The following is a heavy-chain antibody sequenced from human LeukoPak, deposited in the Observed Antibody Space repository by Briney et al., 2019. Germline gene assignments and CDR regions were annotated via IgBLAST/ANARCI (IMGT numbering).Heavy chain of an antibody. Sequence: PSETLSLTCSVSGSSISNYFWSWIRQPPGKGLEWIGYISNGGSTDYNPSLKSRLTISVDTSKNQFSLKLSSVTAADTAVYYCARSQTYSNLYYFYPMNVWGQGTTVTVSS. J-gene: IGHJ6*02. CDR3: ARSQTYSNLYYFYPMNV. CDR2: ISNGGST. CDR1: GSSISNYF. V-gene: IGHV4-59*01. D-gene: IGHD4-11*01.